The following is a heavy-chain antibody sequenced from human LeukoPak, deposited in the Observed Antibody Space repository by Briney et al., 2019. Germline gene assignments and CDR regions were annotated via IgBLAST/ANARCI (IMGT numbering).Heavy chain of an antibody. CDR3: TRDRIVASIIGYYFDS. J-gene: IGHJ4*02. CDR2: ISSSSRYI. Sequence: GGSLRLSCAASGFTFSTYTMNWVRQAPGKGLEWVSSISSSSRYIYYADSVKGRFTISRDNAKNSLSLQLNSLRAEDTVVYYCTRDRIVASIIGYYFDSWGQGTLVTVSS. CDR1: GFTFSTYT. V-gene: IGHV3-21*06. D-gene: IGHD5-12*01.